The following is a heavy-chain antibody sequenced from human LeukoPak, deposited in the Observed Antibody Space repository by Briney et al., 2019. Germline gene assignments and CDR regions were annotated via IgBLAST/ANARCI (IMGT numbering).Heavy chain of an antibody. CDR2: INPNSSGT. CDR1: GYTFTSYG. D-gene: IGHD3-22*01. Sequence: GASVKVSCKASGYTFTSYGISWVRQAPGQGLEWMGWINPNSSGTNYAQKFQGRVTMTRDTSISTAYMELSRLRSDDTAVYYCALDYSSGYYYVFDYWGQGTLVTVSS. J-gene: IGHJ4*02. CDR3: ALDYSSGYYYVFDY. V-gene: IGHV1-2*02.